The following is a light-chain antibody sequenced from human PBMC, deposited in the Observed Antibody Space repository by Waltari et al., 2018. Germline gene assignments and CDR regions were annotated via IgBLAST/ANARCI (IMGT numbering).Light chain of an antibody. J-gene: IGLJ3*02. CDR2: DVN. CDR1: SSDIYTYNY. CDR3: SSYTSSSTLV. Sequence: QSALTQPASVSGSPGQSITISCTGTSSDIYTYNYVSWYQQYPGKAPKLMLYDVNKRPSGVSSRFSGSKSGNTASLTISGLQAEDEADYYYSSYTSSSTLVFGGGTKLTVL. V-gene: IGLV2-14*03.